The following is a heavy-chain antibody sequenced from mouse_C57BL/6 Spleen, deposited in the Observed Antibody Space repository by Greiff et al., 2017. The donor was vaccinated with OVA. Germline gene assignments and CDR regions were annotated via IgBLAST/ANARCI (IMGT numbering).Heavy chain of an antibody. J-gene: IGHJ4*01. CDR3: ARDVSSLRGYAMDY. D-gene: IGHD1-1*01. CDR1: GYTFTDYN. V-gene: IGHV1-18*01. CDR2: INPNNGGT. Sequence: EVQLQQSGPELVKPGASVKIPCKASGYTFTDYNMDWVKQSHGKSLEWIGDINPNNGGTIYNQKFKGKATLTVDKSSSTAYMELRSLTSEDTAVYYCARDVSSLRGYAMDYWGQGTSVTVSS.